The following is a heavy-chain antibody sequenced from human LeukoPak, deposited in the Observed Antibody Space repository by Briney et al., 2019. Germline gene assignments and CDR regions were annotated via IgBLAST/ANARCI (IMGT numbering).Heavy chain of an antibody. CDR3: ARWGGYPYDAFDI. V-gene: IGHV4-39*07. Sequence: SETLSLTCTVSGGSISSSNFYWGWIRQPPGKGLEWIGSIYYSGSTYYNPSLKSRVTISVDTSKNQFSLKLSSVTAADTAVYYCARWGGYPYDAFDIWGQGTMVTVSS. CDR1: GGSISSSNFY. CDR2: IYYSGST. J-gene: IGHJ3*02. D-gene: IGHD3-3*01.